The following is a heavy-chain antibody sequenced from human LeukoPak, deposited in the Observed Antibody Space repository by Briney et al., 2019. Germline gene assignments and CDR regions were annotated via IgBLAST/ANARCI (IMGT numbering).Heavy chain of an antibody. V-gene: IGHV3-9*01. CDR3: AKDSSSWYSGWFDP. D-gene: IGHD6-13*01. J-gene: IGHJ5*02. Sequence: PGRSLRLSRAASGFTFDDYAMHWVRQAPGKGLEWVSGISWNSGSIGYADSAKGRFTISRDNAKNSLYLQMNSLRAEDTALYYCAKDSSSWYSGWFDPWGQGTLVTVSS. CDR1: GFTFDDYA. CDR2: ISWNSGSI.